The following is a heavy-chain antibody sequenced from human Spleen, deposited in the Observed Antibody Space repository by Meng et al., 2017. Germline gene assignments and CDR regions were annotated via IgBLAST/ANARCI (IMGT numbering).Heavy chain of an antibody. CDR3: ARARTTNQSKYRNAYNWFDP. CDR2: IYHSGST. D-gene: IGHD2/OR15-2a*01. V-gene: IGHV4-30-2*01. CDR1: GGSISSGGYS. Sequence: QVQLQESGSGLVKPPQTLSPTPAVSGGSISSGGYSWSWIRPPPGKGLEWIGYIYHSGSTHYNPSLKSRVIMSVDTSKNQFSLKLYSVTAADTAVYYCARARTTNQSKYRNAYNWFDPWGQGTLVTVSS. J-gene: IGHJ5*02.